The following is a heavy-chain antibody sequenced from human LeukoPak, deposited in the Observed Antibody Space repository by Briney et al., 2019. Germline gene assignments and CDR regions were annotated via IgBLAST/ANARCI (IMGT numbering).Heavy chain of an antibody. J-gene: IGHJ4*02. D-gene: IGHD1-26*01. V-gene: IGHV3-21*01. CDR2: ISSSSSYI. CDR3: ARWSPGFDY. CDR1: GFTFSSYA. Sequence: PGGSLRLSCAASGFTFSSYAMSWVRQAPGKGLEWVSSISSSSSYIYYADSEKGRFTISRDNAKNSLYLQMNSLRAEDTAVYYCARWSPGFDYWGQGTLVTVSS.